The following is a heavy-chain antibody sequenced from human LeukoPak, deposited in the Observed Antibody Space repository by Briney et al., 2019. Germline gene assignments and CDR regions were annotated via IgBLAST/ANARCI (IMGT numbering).Heavy chain of an antibody. V-gene: IGHV4-59*01. J-gene: IGHJ4*02. CDR2: IYYSGTT. CDR1: VGFLSSYY. D-gene: IGHD3-9*01. Sequence: PSETLSLTCRVSVGFLSSYYWSWIRQPPGKGLEWIGYIYYSGTTNYNPSLKSRVTISLDTSKNQFSLKLSSVTAADTAVYYCSRRTGYYNGFDYWGQGTLVTVSS. CDR3: SRRTGYYNGFDY.